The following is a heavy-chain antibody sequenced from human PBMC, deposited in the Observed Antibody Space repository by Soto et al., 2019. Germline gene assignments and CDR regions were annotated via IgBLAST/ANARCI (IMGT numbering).Heavy chain of an antibody. J-gene: IGHJ3*02. CDR3: ARDRSITFAGVTDHDAFDI. D-gene: IGHD3-16*01. V-gene: IGHV1-46*01. CDR1: GYTFTSYY. Sequence: ASVKVSCKASGYTFTSYYMHWVRQAPGQGLEWMGIINPSGGSTSYAQKFQGRVTMTRDTSTSTVYMELSSLRSEDTAVYYCARDRSITFAGVTDHDAFDIWGQGTMVTVSS. CDR2: INPSGGST.